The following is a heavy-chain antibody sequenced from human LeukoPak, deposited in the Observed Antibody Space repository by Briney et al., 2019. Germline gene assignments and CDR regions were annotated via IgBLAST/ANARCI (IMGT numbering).Heavy chain of an antibody. CDR3: ARDYKYAFDN. D-gene: IGHD5-24*01. CDR2: IGIDSGNT. J-gene: IGHJ4*02. Sequence: GGSLRLSCAASGFRFSDYSMNWVRQAPGKGLEWISYIGIDSGNTNYADSVKGRFTISGDKAKNSLYLQMNSLRVEDTAVYYCARDYKYAFDNWGQGTLSPSPQ. CDR1: GFRFSDYS. V-gene: IGHV3-48*01.